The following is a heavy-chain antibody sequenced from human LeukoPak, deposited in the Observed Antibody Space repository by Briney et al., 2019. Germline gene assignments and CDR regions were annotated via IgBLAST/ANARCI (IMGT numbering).Heavy chain of an antibody. CDR3: ARVGGGQQLVHGRGDFDY. J-gene: IGHJ4*02. Sequence: GGSLRLSCAASGFTFNTYAMTWVRQAPGKGLEWVSVIYSGGSTYYADSVKGRFTISRDNSKNTLYLQMNSLRAEDTAVYYCARVGGGQQLVHGRGDFDYWGQGTLVTVSS. D-gene: IGHD6-13*01. CDR1: GFTFNTYA. CDR2: IYSGGST. V-gene: IGHV3-53*01.